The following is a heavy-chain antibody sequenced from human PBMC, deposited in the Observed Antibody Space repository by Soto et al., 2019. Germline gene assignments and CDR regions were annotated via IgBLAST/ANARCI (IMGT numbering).Heavy chain of an antibody. CDR2: INGDGSDT. CDR3: ARDNNWQPDY. CDR1: GFTFSPYW. J-gene: IGHJ4*02. Sequence: EVQLVESGGGLVQPGGSLRLSCAASGFTFSPYWIHWVRQAPGRGLVWVSRINGDGSDTNYADSVKGRFTISRDNAKNTVYLQMNSLRADDTDVYYCARDNNWQPDYWGQGTMVTVSS. D-gene: IGHD1-20*01. V-gene: IGHV3-74*01.